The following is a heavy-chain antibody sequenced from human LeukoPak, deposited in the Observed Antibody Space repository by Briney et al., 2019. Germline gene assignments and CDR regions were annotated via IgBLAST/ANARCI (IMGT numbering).Heavy chain of an antibody. CDR3: AKFNRQYCSSISCYGGFDY. CDR2: INAGNGNT. Sequence: ASVKVSCKASGYTFTSYAMHWVRQAPGQRLEWMGWINAGNGNTKYSQEFQGRVTITRDTSASTAYMELSSLRAEDTAVYYCAKFNRQYCSSISCYGGFDYWGQGTLVTVSS. CDR1: GYTFTSYA. J-gene: IGHJ4*02. D-gene: IGHD2-2*01. V-gene: IGHV1-3*03.